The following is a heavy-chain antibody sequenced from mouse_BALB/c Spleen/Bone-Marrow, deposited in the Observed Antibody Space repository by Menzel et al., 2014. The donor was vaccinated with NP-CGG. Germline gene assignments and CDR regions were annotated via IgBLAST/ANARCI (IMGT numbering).Heavy chain of an antibody. CDR3: XNXXTY. Sequence: QVQLQQSGAELVKPGASVKMSCKASGYTFTSYWMHWVKQRPGQGLEWIGGIDPSDXXTHYNQEFKGKATLTVDTSSSTAYMQLSSLXXXXXXVXXCXNXXTYWGQGTLVTVSA. CDR1: GYTFTSYW. V-gene: IGHV1S127*01. J-gene: IGHJ3*01. CDR2: IDPSDXXT.